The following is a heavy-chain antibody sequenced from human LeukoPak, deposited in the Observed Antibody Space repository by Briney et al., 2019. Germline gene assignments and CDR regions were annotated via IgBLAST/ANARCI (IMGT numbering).Heavy chain of an antibody. CDR1: GFTFSSYG. CDR2: ISYDGSNK. J-gene: IGHJ2*01. CDR3: AKDLGGGSGCYDL. Sequence: GGSLRLSCAASGFTFSSYGMHGVRQAPGKGLEWVSIISYDGSNKYYADSVQGRFTISRDNSKNTLYLQMNSLRAEDTAVCYCAKDLGGGSGCYDLWGRGTLVTVSS. D-gene: IGHD6-19*01. V-gene: IGHV3-30*18.